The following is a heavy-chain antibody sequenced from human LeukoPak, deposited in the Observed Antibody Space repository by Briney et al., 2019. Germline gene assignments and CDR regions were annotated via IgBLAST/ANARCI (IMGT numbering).Heavy chain of an antibody. J-gene: IGHJ6*03. CDR3: ARASYYDFWSGYSSDYHYYMDV. V-gene: IGHV3-48*02. CDR1: GFTFSSYS. CDR2: ISSSSSTI. Sequence: GGSLRLSCAASGFTFSSYSMNWVRQAPGKGLEWVSYISSSSSTIYHADSVKGRFTISRDNAKNSLYLQMNSLRDEDTAVYYCARASYYDFWSGYSSDYHYYMDVWGKGTTVTVSS. D-gene: IGHD3-3*01.